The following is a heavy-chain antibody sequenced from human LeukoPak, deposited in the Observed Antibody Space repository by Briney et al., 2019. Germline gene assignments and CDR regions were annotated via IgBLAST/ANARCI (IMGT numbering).Heavy chain of an antibody. D-gene: IGHD6-19*01. CDR1: GGSISTYY. CDR2: IYHSGST. J-gene: IGHJ6*02. Sequence: TSETLSLTCTVSGGSISTYYWSWIRQPPGKGLEWIGYIYHSGSTNYNPSLKSRVTISVDTSKNQFSLELSSVTAADTAVYYCARVVAGAGYGMDVWGQGTTVTVSS. V-gene: IGHV4-59*01. CDR3: ARVVAGAGYGMDV.